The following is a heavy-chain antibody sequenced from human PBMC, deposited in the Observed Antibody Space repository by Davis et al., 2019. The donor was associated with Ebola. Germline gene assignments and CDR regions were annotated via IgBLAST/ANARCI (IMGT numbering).Heavy chain of an antibody. Sequence: PGGSLRLSCTASGFIFSTSWMQWVRQAPGKGLQWVSGMDITGVNKQYAESVRGRFTISRDTSKNMLYLQMNSLRPEDTAVYYCARDRGILRLVGDYYFDNWGQGTLVTVSS. D-gene: IGHD3-10*01. CDR3: ARDRGILRLVGDYYFDN. CDR1: GFIFSTSW. CDR2: MDITGVNK. V-gene: IGHV3-74*01. J-gene: IGHJ4*02.